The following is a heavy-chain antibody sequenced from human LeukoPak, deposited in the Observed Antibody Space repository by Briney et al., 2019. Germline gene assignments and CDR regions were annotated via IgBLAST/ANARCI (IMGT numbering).Heavy chain of an antibody. Sequence: ASVKVSCKASGYTLTGYYIHWVRQAPGQGLEWMGWINPNSGGTNYAQKFQGRVTMTRDTSISTAYMELSRLTSDDTAVYYCARQGSGWYYFDYWGQGTLVSVSS. CDR1: GYTLTGYY. CDR2: INPNSGGT. J-gene: IGHJ4*02. D-gene: IGHD6-19*01. CDR3: ARQGSGWYYFDY. V-gene: IGHV1-2*02.